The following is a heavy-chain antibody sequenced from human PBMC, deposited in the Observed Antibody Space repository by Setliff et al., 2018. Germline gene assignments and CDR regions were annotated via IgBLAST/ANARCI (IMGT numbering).Heavy chain of an antibody. CDR2: IYHSGST. CDR3: ARDEDYYGMDV. D-gene: IGHD2-15*01. V-gene: IGHV4-38-2*02. Sequence: SETLSLTCTVSGYSISSGYYWGWIRQPPGKGLEWIGSIYHSGSTYYNPSLKSRVTISVDTSKNQFSLKLSSVTAADTAVYYCARDEDYYGMDVWGQGTTVTVSS. J-gene: IGHJ6*02. CDR1: GYSISSGYY.